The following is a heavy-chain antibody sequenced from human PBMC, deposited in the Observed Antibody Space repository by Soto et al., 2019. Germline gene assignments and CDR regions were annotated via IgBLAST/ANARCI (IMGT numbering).Heavy chain of an antibody. J-gene: IGHJ2*01. D-gene: IGHD3-10*01. CDR1: GFTFINHA. CDR3: ARKVPGSTSRPDYWYFDL. Sequence: EVQLLESGGGLVQPGGSLRLSCAGSGFTFINHAMNWVRQAPGKGLEWVSTIGGGGDAPFFADSVRGRFTISRDNSKNTVTLQMNNLGVDHTAVYFCARKVPGSTSRPDYWYFDLWGRGTLVTVSS. CDR2: IGGGGDAP. V-gene: IGHV3-23*01.